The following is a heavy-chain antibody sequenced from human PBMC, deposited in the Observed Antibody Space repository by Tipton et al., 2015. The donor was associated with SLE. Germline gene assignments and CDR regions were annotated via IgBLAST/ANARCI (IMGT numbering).Heavy chain of an antibody. CDR3: ARYSSSSSAFDI. J-gene: IGHJ3*02. CDR1: GGSFSGYY. CDR2: INHSGST. Sequence: TLSLTCAVYGGSFSGYYWSWIRLPPGKGLEWIGEINHSGSTNYNPSLKSRVTISVDTSKNQFSLKLSSVTAADTAVYYCARYSSSSSAFDIWGQGTMVTVSS. D-gene: IGHD6-6*01. V-gene: IGHV4-34*01.